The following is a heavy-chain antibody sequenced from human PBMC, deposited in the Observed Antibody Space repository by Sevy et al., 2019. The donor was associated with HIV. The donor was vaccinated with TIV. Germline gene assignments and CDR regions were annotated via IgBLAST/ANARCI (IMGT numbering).Heavy chain of an antibody. CDR2: ISSSSSYI. D-gene: IGHD6-13*01. CDR3: ARDPHSSSWPYYFDY. J-gene: IGHJ4*02. CDR1: GFTFSNYS. V-gene: IGHV3-21*01. Sequence: GGSLRISCAASGFTFSNYSMNWVRQAPGKGLEWVSSISSSSSYIYYADSVKGRFTISRDNAKNSLYLQMNSLRAEDTAAYYCARDPHSSSWPYYFDYWGQGTLVTVSS.